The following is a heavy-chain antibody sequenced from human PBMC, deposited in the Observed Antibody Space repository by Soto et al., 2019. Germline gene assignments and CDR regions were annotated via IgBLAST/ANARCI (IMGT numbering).Heavy chain of an antibody. Sequence: SVKVSCKASGYTFTSYGISRVRQAPGQGLEWMGRIIPIHGIANYAQKFQGRVTITADKSTSTAYMELSSLRSEDTAVYYCARDVSVGDDAFDIWGQGTMVTVSS. V-gene: IGHV1-69*04. J-gene: IGHJ3*02. CDR3: ARDVSVGDDAFDI. CDR2: IIPIHGIA. CDR1: GYTFTSYG.